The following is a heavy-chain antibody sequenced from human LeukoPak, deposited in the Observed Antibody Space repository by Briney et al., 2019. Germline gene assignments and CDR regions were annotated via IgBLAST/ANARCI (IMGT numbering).Heavy chain of an antibody. CDR1: GFMFSSHR. CDR2: INQDGSVE. CDR3: ARDANANRDDEYFPN. Sequence: SGGSLRLSCVGSGFMFSSHRMNWVRQAPGKGLEWVANINQDGSVEAYVDSVRGRFTISRDNAKNSLSLQLNSLRAEDTALYYCARDANANRDDEYFPNWGQGTLVTVSS. D-gene: IGHD1/OR15-1a*01. V-gene: IGHV3-7*01. J-gene: IGHJ1*01.